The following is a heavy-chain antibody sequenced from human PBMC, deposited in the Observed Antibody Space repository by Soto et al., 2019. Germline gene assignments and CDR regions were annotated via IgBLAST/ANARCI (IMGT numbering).Heavy chain of an antibody. D-gene: IGHD3-3*01. CDR1: GYNFTHHD. J-gene: IGHJ4*02. CDR2: LYPNSGNK. Sequence: ASVTVSSETSGYNFTHHDIKWVRQATGHGLDWTGRLYPNSGNKCYVQKFLGRVTMTRNTSISPAYMQLSSLRSEDTAVYYCAGGLRIFAVAPTPIDLWGQGSLVTVSS. CDR3: AGGLRIFAVAPTPIDL. V-gene: IGHV1-8*01.